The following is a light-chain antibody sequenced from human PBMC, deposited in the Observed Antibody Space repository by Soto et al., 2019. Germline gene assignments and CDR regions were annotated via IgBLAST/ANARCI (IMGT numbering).Light chain of an antibody. CDR3: QQYGSSPGT. J-gene: IGKJ1*01. V-gene: IGKV3-20*01. CDR1: QSVSSSY. Sequence: EIGLTQSPGTPSLSPGERATLSCRASQSVSSSYLAWYQQKPGQAPRLLIYGASSRATRIPDRFSGSGSGTDFTLTISRLEPEDFAVYYCQQYGSSPGTFGQGTKADIK. CDR2: GAS.